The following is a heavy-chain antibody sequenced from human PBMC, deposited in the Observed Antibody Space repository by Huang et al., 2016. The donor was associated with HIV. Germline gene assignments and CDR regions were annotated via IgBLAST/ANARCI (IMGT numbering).Heavy chain of an antibody. CDR2: IYWDNEE. J-gene: IGHJ4*02. Sequence: QITLKESGPTLVKPTQTLTLTCTFSGFSHTSSGVAVGWIRQPPGKALEWLALIYWDNEERFRPSLKTRLTITKDTPKNEVVLTMTNMDPVDTATYYCVHRLRYGKWYVDYWGQGVLVTVSS. D-gene: IGHD6-13*01. V-gene: IGHV2-5*02. CDR3: VHRLRYGKWYVDY. CDR1: GFSHTSSGVA.